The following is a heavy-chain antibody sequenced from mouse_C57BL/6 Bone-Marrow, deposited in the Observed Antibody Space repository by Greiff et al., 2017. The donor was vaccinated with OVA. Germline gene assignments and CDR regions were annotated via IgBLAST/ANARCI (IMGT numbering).Heavy chain of an antibody. V-gene: IGHV1-7*01. D-gene: IGHD4-1*01. CDR2: INPSSGYT. CDR3: ARELGSYAMDY. J-gene: IGHJ4*01. CDR1: GYTFTSYW. Sequence: VQRVESGAELAKPGASVKLSCKASGYTFTSYWMHWVNQRPGQGLEWIGYINPSSGYTKYNQKFKDKATLTADKSSSTAYMQLSSLTYEDSAVYYCARELGSYAMDYWGQGTSVTVSS.